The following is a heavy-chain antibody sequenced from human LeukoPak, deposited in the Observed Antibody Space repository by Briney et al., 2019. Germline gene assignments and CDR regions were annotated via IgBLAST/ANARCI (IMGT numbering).Heavy chain of an antibody. D-gene: IGHD6-13*01. J-gene: IGHJ6*02. CDR1: GFTFSSYG. Sequence: GGSLRLSCAASGFTFSSYGMHWVRQAPGKGLEWVAVISYDGSNKYYADSVKGRFTISRDNSKNTLYLQMNSLRAEDTAVYYCAKGGSSWSEGYYYGMDVWGQGTTVTVSS. V-gene: IGHV3-30*18. CDR3: AKGGSSWSEGYYYGMDV. CDR2: ISYDGSNK.